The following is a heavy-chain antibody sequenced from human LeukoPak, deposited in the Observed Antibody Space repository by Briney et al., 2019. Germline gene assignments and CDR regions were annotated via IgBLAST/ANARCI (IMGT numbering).Heavy chain of an antibody. CDR3: ARAYGSGTHPDY. Sequence: PSETLSLTCTVSGGSISSYCLNWIRQSPGKGLEWIGYIYYSGTTKYNPSLKSRVTISVDTSKNQLSLKLSSVTAADTAVYYCARAYGSGTHPDYWGQGTLVTVSS. CDR2: IYYSGTT. D-gene: IGHD3-10*01. V-gene: IGHV4-59*08. J-gene: IGHJ4*02. CDR1: GGSISSYC.